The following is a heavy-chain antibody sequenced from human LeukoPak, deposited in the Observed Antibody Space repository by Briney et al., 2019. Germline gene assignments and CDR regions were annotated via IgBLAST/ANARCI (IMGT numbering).Heavy chain of an antibody. CDR1: GFTFSSHW. V-gene: IGHV3-74*01. J-gene: IGHJ6*02. D-gene: IGHD1-7*01. CDR3: TRDRSPSEYTNYERAYYYGMDV. CDR2: ISSDGSTT. Sequence: SGGSLRLSCAASGFTFSSHWMHWVRHAPGKGLVWISRISSDGSTTDYADSVKGRFTISRDSAKKTLYLQMHSLRADDSAVYYCTRDRSPSEYTNYERAYYYGMDVWGQGTTVTVSS.